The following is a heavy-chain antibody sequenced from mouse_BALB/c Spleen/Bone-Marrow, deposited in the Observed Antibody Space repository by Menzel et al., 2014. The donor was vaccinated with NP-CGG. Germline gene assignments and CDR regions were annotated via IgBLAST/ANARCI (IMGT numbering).Heavy chain of an antibody. CDR1: GYTFSRYW. CDR2: ILPGSGST. CDR3: ARWGYGSSYVGYFDV. D-gene: IGHD1-1*01. V-gene: IGHV1-9*01. Sequence: QVQLQQSGAELMKPGASVKISCKATGYTFSRYWIEWVKQRPGHGLEWIGEILPGSGSTNYNEKFKGKATFTADTSSNTAYMQLSSLTSEDSAAYYCARWGYGSSYVGYFDVWGAGTTVTVSS. J-gene: IGHJ1*01.